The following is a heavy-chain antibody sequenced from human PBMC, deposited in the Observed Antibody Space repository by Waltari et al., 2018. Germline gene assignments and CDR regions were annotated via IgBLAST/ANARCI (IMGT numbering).Heavy chain of an antibody. CDR2: INGDESTT. CDR1: GLSFGTYW. CDR3: AAPHSTSWYVSDY. D-gene: IGHD2-2*01. V-gene: IGHV3-74*01. J-gene: IGHJ4*02. Sequence: EVQLVESGGGLVQPGGSLSLSCAASGLSFGTYWMHWVRQGPGKGLGWVSRINGDESTTNYADSVKGRFTISRDNAKNTLYLQMNSLRAEDTAVYYCAAPHSTSWYVSDYWGQGALVTVSS.